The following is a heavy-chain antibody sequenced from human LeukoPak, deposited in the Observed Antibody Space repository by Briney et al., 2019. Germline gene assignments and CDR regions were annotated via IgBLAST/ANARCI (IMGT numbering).Heavy chain of an antibody. J-gene: IGHJ4*02. V-gene: IGHV3-7*01. D-gene: IGHD1-26*01. CDR1: GFTFSTYW. CDR2: IKPDGSEK. Sequence: PGGSLRLSCAASGFTFSTYWMSWVRQAPGKGLEWVANIKPDGSEKYFVDSVKGRFAISRDNARNSLYLQMNSLRAEDTAVYYCLRSGGYWGQGTPVTVSS. CDR3: LRSGGY.